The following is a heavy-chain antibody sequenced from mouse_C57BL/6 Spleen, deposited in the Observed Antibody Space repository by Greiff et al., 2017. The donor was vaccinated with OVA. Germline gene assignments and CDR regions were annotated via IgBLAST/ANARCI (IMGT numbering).Heavy chain of an antibody. CDR1: GYTFTDYY. Sequence: EVKLQQSGPELVKPGASVKISCKASGYTFTDYYMNWVKQSHGKSLEWIGDINPNNGGTSYNQKFKGKATLTVDKSSSTAYMELRSLTSEDSAVYYCARSRGGNPLYAMDYWGQGTSVTVSS. CDR2: INPNNGGT. J-gene: IGHJ4*01. CDR3: ARSRGGNPLYAMDY. D-gene: IGHD1-1*02. V-gene: IGHV1-26*01.